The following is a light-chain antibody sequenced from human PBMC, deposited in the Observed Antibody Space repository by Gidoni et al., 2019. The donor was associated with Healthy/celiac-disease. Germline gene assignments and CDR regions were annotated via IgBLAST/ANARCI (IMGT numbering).Light chain of an antibody. V-gene: IGKV4-1*01. CDR2: WES. CDR3: QQYYSTPHT. CDR1: QSVLYSYNNKNY. Sequence: DIVMTQSPDALAVSLGERATINCKPSQSVLYSYNNKNYLAWYQPKTGQPPKLLIDWESTRDSVVPDHSSCSGSGTDFIRPIISLQADDVAVYYCQQYYSTPHTFGQGTKVEIK. J-gene: IGKJ1*01.